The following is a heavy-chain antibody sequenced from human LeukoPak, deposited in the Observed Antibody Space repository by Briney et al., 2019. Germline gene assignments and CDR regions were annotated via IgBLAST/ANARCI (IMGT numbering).Heavy chain of an antibody. J-gene: IGHJ3*01. V-gene: IGHV6-1*01. CDR3: ARGFALDF. CDR1: GDTVSSNSAA. CDR2: TYYRSKWYY. Sequence: PSQTLSLTCDISGDTVSSNSAAWNWIRQSPSRGLEWLGRTYYRSKWYYDYAVSVKSRITISPDTSKNQSSLQLNSVTADDTAVYYCARGFALDFWGQGTMVTVSS.